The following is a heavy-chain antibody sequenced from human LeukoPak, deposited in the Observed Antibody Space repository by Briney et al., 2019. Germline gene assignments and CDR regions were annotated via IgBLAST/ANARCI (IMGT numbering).Heavy chain of an antibody. CDR3: ARPNYYDSSGLDY. J-gene: IGHJ4*02. D-gene: IGHD3-22*01. V-gene: IGHV4-59*12. CDR2: IYYSGST. Sequence: PSETLSLTCTVSGGSISSNYWSWIRQPPGKGLEWIGYIYYSGSTNYNPSLKSRVTISVDTSKIQFSLKLSSVTAADTAVYYCARPNYYDSSGLDYWGQGTLVTVSS. CDR1: GGSISSNY.